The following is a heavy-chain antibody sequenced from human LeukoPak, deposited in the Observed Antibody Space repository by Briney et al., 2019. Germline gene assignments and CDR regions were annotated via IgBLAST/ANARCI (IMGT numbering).Heavy chain of an antibody. CDR1: GYTFTGYY. J-gene: IGHJ4*02. CDR2: INPNRGGT. V-gene: IGHV1-2*02. D-gene: IGHD5-18*01. Sequence: GASVKVSCKAAGYTFTGYYMHSGRQAPGQGLEWMGWINPNRGGTNYAQKFQGRVTVTRDTYIRTAYLELSRLRSDDTAVYYCARGGGYSYGGVDYWGQGTLVTVSS. CDR3: ARGGGYSYGGVDY.